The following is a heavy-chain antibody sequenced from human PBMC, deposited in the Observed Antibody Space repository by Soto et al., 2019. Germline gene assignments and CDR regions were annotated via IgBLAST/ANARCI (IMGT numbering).Heavy chain of an antibody. CDR3: ARGPKTGYSSRRNWFDP. V-gene: IGHV3-48*02. CDR2: ISSSSSTI. D-gene: IGHD6-13*01. Sequence: PGGSLRLSCAASGFTFSSYSMNWVRQAPGKGLEWVSYISSSSSTIYYADSVKGRFTISRDNAKNSLYLQMNSLRDEDTAVYYCARGPKTGYSSRRNWFDPWGQGTLVTVSS. J-gene: IGHJ5*02. CDR1: GFTFSSYS.